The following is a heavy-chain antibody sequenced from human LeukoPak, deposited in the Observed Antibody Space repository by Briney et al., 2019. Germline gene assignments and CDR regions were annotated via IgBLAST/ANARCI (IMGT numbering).Heavy chain of an antibody. J-gene: IGHJ4*02. V-gene: IGHV4-34*01. CDR3: ARGKGMGSTSSDFDY. D-gene: IGHD6-6*01. CDR2: ISHSGST. Sequence: SETLSLTCAVYGGSFSTYYWTWIRQPPGKGLEWIGQISHSGSTNYNPSLKSRVTISVDTSNNQFSLRLSSVTAADTAVYYCARGKGMGSTSSDFDYWGERTLVTVSS. CDR1: GGSFSTYY.